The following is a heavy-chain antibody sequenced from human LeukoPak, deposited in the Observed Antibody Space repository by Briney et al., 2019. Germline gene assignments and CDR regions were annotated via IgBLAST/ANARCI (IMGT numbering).Heavy chain of an antibody. CDR2: IYYSGST. CDR1: SGSISSRSYY. CDR3: ARGLDVYNWFDP. Sequence: SETLSLTCTVSSGSISSRSYYWGWIRQPPGKGLEWIGSIYYSGSTHYNPSLKSRVTISVDTSKNRFSLKLSSVTAADTAVYYCARGLDVYNWFDPWGQGTLVTVSS. J-gene: IGHJ5*02. V-gene: IGHV4-39*07.